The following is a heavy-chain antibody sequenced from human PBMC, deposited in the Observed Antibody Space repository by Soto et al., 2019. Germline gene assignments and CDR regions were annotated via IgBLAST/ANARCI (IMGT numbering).Heavy chain of an antibody. Sequence: PSETLSLTCTVSGGSISTNNYYWGWIRQPPGKGMEWIGSIFYSGSTYHNPSLKSRVTISVDTSKNQFSLRLSSVTAADTAVYYCATLYFTSIFGEGYYYYGMDVWGQGTTVTVSS. CDR3: ATLYFTSIFGEGYYYYGMDV. D-gene: IGHD3-3*01. V-gene: IGHV4-39*01. J-gene: IGHJ6*02. CDR1: GGSISTNNYY. CDR2: IFYSGST.